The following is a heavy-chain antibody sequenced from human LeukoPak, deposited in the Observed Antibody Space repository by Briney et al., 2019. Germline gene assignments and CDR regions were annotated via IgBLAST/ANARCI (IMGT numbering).Heavy chain of an antibody. CDR2: ISSSSSTI. J-gene: IGHJ4*02. CDR3: ARVEGDYLQEPYYFDY. D-gene: IGHD4-17*01. Sequence: PGGSLRLSCAASGFTFSSYSMNWVRQAPGKGLEWVSYISSSSSTIYYADSVKGRFTISRDNAKNSLYLQMNSLRAEDTAVYYCARVEGDYLQEPYYFDYWGQGTLVTVSS. CDR1: GFTFSSYS. V-gene: IGHV3-48*04.